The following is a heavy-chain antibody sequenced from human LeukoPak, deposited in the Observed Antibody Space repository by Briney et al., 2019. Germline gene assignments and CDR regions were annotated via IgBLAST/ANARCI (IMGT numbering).Heavy chain of an antibody. J-gene: IGHJ5*02. CDR1: GGSFSGYY. CDR2: INHSGST. V-gene: IGHV4-34*01. CDR3: ARGERIAAAERYNWFDP. Sequence: KPSETLSLTCAVYGGSFSGYYWSWIRQPPGKGLEWIGAINHSGSTNYNPSLKSRVTISVDTSKNQFSLKLSSVTAADTAVYYCARGERIAAAERYNWFDPWGQGTLVTVSS. D-gene: IGHD6-13*01.